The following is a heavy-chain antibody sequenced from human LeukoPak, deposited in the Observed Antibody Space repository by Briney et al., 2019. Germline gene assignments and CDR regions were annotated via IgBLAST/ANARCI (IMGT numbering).Heavy chain of an antibody. CDR3: AKDSPLRTSYHGYFDY. V-gene: IGHV3-30*02. Sequence: PGGSLRLSCAASGFTFSSYGMHWVRQAPGKGLEWVAFIRYDGSNKYYADSVKGRFTISRDNSKNTLYLQMNTLRAEDTAVYYCAKDSPLRTSYHGYFDYWGQGTLVTVSS. D-gene: IGHD3-16*01. CDR2: IRYDGSNK. CDR1: GFTFSSYG. J-gene: IGHJ4*02.